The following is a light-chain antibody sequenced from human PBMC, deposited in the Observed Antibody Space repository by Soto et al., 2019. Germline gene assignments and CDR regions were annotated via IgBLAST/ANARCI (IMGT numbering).Light chain of an antibody. CDR2: LGS. Sequence: DIVMTQSPLSLPFTAGYPASISCXSSXILLHTDGYNYLDWYLQKPGQSPQLLIYLGSNRASGVPDRFSGSGSGTDFTLKISRVEAEDVGVYYCMQALQTPLTFGGGTKVDI. CDR1: XILLHTDGYNY. V-gene: IGKV2-28*01. J-gene: IGKJ4*01. CDR3: MQALQTPLT.